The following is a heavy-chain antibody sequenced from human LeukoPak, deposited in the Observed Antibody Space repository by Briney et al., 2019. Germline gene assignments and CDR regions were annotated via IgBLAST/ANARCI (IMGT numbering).Heavy chain of an antibody. CDR3: AVTYYDFWSGYPNWFDP. V-gene: IGHV3-23*01. D-gene: IGHD3-3*01. J-gene: IGHJ5*02. CDR1: GFILRNYA. Sequence: HPGGSLRLSCAASGFILRNYAMSWVRQAPGTGLEWVSTISGSGDSTNYADSVKGRFTISRDNSQKTLYLQMNSLRAEDTAVYYCAVTYYDFWSGYPNWFDPWGQGTLVTVSS. CDR2: ISGSGDST.